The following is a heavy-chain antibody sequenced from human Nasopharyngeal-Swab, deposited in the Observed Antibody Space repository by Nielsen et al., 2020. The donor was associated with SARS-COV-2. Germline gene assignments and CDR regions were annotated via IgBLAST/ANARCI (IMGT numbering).Heavy chain of an antibody. V-gene: IGHV3-33*08. CDR2: IWYDGTNK. J-gene: IGHJ4*02. D-gene: IGHD3-22*01. CDR1: GFTFSSYW. CDR3: HLSSGYDGYINY. Sequence: GGSLRLSCAGSGFTFSSYWMHWVRQAPGKGLEWVAVIWYDGTNKFYADSVKGRFTISRDNSKNTLYLQMHSLRAEDTAMYYFHLSSGYDGYINYWGQGTLVTVSS.